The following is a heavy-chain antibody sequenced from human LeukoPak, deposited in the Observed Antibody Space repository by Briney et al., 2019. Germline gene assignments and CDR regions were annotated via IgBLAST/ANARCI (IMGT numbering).Heavy chain of an antibody. D-gene: IGHD5-18*01. J-gene: IGHJ6*02. CDR1: GLTFTSYG. CDR2: IRHDGSNK. CDR3: AKVRARGYSYGYDDYYYYGMDV. Sequence: PGGSLRLSCAASGLTFTSYGMHWVRQAPGKGLEWVAFIRHDGSNKFYADSVKGRFTISRDNSKNTLYLQMNSLRAEDTAVYYCAKVRARGYSYGYDDYYYYGMDVWGQGTTVTVSS. V-gene: IGHV3-30*02.